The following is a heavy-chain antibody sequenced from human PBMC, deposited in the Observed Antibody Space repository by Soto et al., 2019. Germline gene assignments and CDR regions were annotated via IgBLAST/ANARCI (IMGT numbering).Heavy chain of an antibody. J-gene: IGHJ4*02. CDR2: INLSGST. CDR3: ARGEYCSSTDFYPIGYFDS. CDR1: GGSFSGYY. D-gene: IGHD2-2*01. Sequence: QVQLQQWGAGLLKPSETLSLTCAVYGGSFSGYYWSWIRQPPGKGLEWIGEINLSGSTNYNPSLKSRVLISENTSKNQFSLKLSSVTAADTAVYYCARGEYCSSTDFYPIGYFDSWGQGTLVTVSS. V-gene: IGHV4-34*01.